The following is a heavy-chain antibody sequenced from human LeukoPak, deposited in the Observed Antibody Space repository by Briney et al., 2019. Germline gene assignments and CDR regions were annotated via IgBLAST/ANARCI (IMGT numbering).Heavy chain of an antibody. V-gene: IGHV1-2*02. CDR2: INSNSGGT. Sequence: ASVKVSCKASEGTLSSYAISWVRQAPAQGLEWMRWINSNSGGTNYAQKLQGRVTMTMDTSISTAYMELSRLRSDDTAVYYCARLQEVDIVVVPAAIEGDAFDIWGQGTMVTVSS. CDR3: ARLQEVDIVVVPAAIEGDAFDI. CDR1: EGTLSSYA. J-gene: IGHJ3*02. D-gene: IGHD2-2*03.